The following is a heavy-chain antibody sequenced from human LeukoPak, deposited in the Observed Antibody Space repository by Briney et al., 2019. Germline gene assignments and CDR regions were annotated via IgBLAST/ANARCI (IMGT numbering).Heavy chain of an antibody. Sequence: ASVKVSCKASGYTFTSYGISWVRQAPGQGLEWMGWISAYNGNTNYAQKLQGRVTMTTDTSTSTAYMELRSLRSDDTAVYYCARNIVVVPAAMSSLDYWGQGTLVTVSS. V-gene: IGHV1-18*01. CDR2: ISAYNGNT. CDR1: GYTFTSYG. CDR3: ARNIVVVPAAMSSLDY. D-gene: IGHD2-2*01. J-gene: IGHJ4*02.